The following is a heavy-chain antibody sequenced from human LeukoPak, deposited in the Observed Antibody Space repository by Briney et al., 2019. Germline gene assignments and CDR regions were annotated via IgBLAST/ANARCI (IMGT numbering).Heavy chain of an antibody. D-gene: IGHD3-22*01. CDR1: GYTFGTHW. CDR2: INPSGDFR. V-gene: IGHV1-46*01. J-gene: IGHJ4*02. CDR3: ARVGDRSGYFSVYGDY. Sequence: ASVKVSCKASGYTFGTHWMHWVRQAPGQGLEWMGIINPSGDFRSYAQKFKGRVTMTRDMSTSTVDMELSSLRSEDTAVYYCARVGDRSGYFSVYGDYWGQGTLVTVSS.